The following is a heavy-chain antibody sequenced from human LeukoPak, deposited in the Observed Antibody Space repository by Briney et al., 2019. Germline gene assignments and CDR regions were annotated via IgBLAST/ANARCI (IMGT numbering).Heavy chain of an antibody. Sequence: SVKVSCKASGGTFSSYAISWVRQAPGQGLEWMGGIIPIFGTVNYAQKFQGRVTITADESTSTAYMELSSLRSEDTAVYYCARDYSSGWPNFDYWGQGTLVTVSS. CDR2: IIPIFGTV. CDR1: GGTFSSYA. V-gene: IGHV1-69*13. CDR3: ARDYSSGWPNFDY. J-gene: IGHJ4*02. D-gene: IGHD6-19*01.